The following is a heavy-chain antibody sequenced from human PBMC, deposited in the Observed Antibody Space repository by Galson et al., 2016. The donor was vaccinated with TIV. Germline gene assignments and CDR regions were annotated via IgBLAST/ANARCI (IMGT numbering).Heavy chain of an antibody. D-gene: IGHD5-24*01. V-gene: IGHV1-69*13. CDR3: AGRTDGHLYDYYGMDV. Sequence: SVKVSCKASGGIFSGYAINWVRQAPGQGLEWMGRIISIFRTANYAEKFQGRVTITADDSTNTIHMEWSSLKSEDTAVYYCAGRTDGHLYDYYGMDVWGQGTTVIVSS. CDR2: IISIFRTA. J-gene: IGHJ6*02. CDR1: GGIFSGYA.